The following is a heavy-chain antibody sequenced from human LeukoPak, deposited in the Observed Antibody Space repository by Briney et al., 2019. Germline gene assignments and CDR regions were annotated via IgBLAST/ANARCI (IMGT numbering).Heavy chain of an antibody. CDR1: GGSISNYY. J-gene: IGHJ4*02. CDR2: IYYSGYT. CDR3: ARHQVYGSGSLYYFDS. D-gene: IGHD3-10*01. Sequence: PSETLSLTCTASGGSISNYYWSWNRQPPGKGLEWIGYIYYSGYTTYNPSLKSRVTISTDTSKRQFSLKLSSVTAADTAVYYCARHQVYGSGSLYYFDSWGQGTLVTVSS. V-gene: IGHV4-59*08.